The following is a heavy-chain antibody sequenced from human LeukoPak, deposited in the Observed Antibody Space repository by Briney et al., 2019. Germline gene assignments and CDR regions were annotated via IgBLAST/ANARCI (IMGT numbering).Heavy chain of an antibody. D-gene: IGHD1-26*01. CDR2: IYRGGST. V-gene: IGHV3-53*01. CDR3: ARLLVGAMRWGGVYFDY. Sequence: GGSLRLSCAASGFTVSSNYMSWVRQAPGKGLEWVSVIYRGGSTNYADSVKGRFTISRDNSKNTLYLQMNSLRAEDTAVYYCARLLVGAMRWGGVYFDYWSQGTLVTVSS. J-gene: IGHJ4*02. CDR1: GFTVSSNY.